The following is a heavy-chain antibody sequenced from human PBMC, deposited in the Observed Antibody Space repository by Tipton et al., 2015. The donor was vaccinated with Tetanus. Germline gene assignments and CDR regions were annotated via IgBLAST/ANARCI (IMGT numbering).Heavy chain of an antibody. CDR2: ITGSSSYI. Sequence: SLRLSCVASGLTFSSYAMNWVRQAPGKGLEWVSSITGSSSYIYYADSVKGRFTISRDNPKNSLYLQMNSLRAEDTAMYYCARVPGAGVGYGGGGNCHYFDYWGQGTLVTVSS. CDR1: GLTFSSYA. V-gene: IGHV3-21*01. D-gene: IGHD2-15*01. J-gene: IGHJ4*02. CDR3: ARVPGAGVGYGGGGNCHYFDY.